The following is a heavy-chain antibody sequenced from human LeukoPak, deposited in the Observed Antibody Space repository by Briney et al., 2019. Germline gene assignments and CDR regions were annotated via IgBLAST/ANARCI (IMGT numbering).Heavy chain of an antibody. V-gene: IGHV3-48*04. CDR2: ISSSGSTI. CDR1: GFTFSSHW. CDR3: ARDPYYGDYVV. D-gene: IGHD4-17*01. Sequence: GGSLRLSCAASGFTFSSHWMSWVRQAPGKGLEWVSYISSSGSTIYYADSVKGRFTISRDNAKNSLYLQMNSLRAEDTAVYYCARDPYYGDYVVWGQGTLVTVSS. J-gene: IGHJ4*02.